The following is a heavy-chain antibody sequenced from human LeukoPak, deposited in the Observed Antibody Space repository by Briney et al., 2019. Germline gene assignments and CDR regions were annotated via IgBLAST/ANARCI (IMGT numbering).Heavy chain of an antibody. CDR3: VRVYCSSTSCSDYFDY. J-gene: IGHJ4*02. V-gene: IGHV3-48*03. CDR2: ISGSGGTT. CDR1: GFTFSAFE. D-gene: IGHD2-2*01. Sequence: GGSLRLSCAASGFTFSAFEMNWVRQAPGKGLEWLSYISGSGGTTLYADSVKGRFTISRDNAKNSLYQQMNSLRVEDTAVYYCVRVYCSSTSCSDYFDYWGQGSLVTVSS.